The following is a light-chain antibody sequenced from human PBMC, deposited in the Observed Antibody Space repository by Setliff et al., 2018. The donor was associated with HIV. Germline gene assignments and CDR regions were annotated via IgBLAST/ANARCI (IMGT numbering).Light chain of an antibody. J-gene: IGLJ1*01. CDR1: SSDVGTYNF. V-gene: IGLV2-23*01. CDR3: CSHAGGNTYI. Sequence: QSALAQPASVSGSPGQSITISCTGTSSDVGTYNFVSWHQQHPGKAPKLIIFEGTKRLSGVSNRFSGSNSGNTASLTISGLQPEDEADYYCCSHAGGNTYIFGSGTKVTVL. CDR2: EGT.